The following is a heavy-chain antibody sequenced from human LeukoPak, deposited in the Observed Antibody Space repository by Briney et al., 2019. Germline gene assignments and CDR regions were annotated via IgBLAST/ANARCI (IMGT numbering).Heavy chain of an antibody. Sequence: GGSLRLSCAASGFTFSSYWMSWVRQAPGKGLEWVANIKQDGSEKYYVDSVKGRFTISRDNAKNSLYLQMNSLRAEDTAVYYCARVDTPRLPWLRAYYFDYRGQGTLVTVSS. CDR2: IKQDGSEK. D-gene: IGHD5-12*01. V-gene: IGHV3-7*05. CDR1: GFTFSSYW. J-gene: IGHJ4*02. CDR3: ARVDTPRLPWLRAYYFDY.